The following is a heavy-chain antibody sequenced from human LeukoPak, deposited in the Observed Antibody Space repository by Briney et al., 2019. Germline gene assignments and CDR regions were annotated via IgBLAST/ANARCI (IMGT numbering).Heavy chain of an antibody. J-gene: IGHJ6*02. CDR2: INPNSGGT. V-gene: IGHV1-2*02. Sequence: ASVKVSCKASGYTFTDYYMHWVRQAPGQGLEWMGWINPNSGGTNYAQKFQGRVTMTRDTSISTAYMELSRLRSDDTAVYYCARESDYAGDTAMVTSYGMDVWGQGTTVTVSS. CDR3: ARESDYAGDTAMVTSYGMDV. D-gene: IGHD5-18*01. CDR1: GYTFTDYY.